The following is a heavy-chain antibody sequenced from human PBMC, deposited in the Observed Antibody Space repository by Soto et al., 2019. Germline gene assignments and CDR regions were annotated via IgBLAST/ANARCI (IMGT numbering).Heavy chain of an antibody. CDR1: GGTFSSYA. V-gene: IGHV1-69*13. D-gene: IGHD2-15*01. Sequence: ASVKVSCKASGGTFSSYAISWVRQAPGQGLEWMGGIIPIFGTANYAQKFQGRVTITADESTSTAYMELSSLRSEDTAVYYCARDHVVVVAAEHYYYYGMDVWGQGTTVTVSS. J-gene: IGHJ6*02. CDR2: IIPIFGTA. CDR3: ARDHVVVVAAEHYYYYGMDV.